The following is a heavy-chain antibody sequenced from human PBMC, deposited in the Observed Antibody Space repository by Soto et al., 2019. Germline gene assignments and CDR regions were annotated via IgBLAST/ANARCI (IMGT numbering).Heavy chain of an antibody. V-gene: IGHV3-33*01. CDR2: IWYDGSNK. J-gene: IGHJ4*02. CDR1: GFNFSSYG. D-gene: IGHD3-9*01. Sequence: QVHLVESGGGVVQPGRSLRLSCAASGFNFSSYGMHWVRQAPGKGLEWVTFIWYDGSNKYYVDSVKGRFTISRDNSKNTLYMEMNSLRAEDTAVYYCAREYQEFSVDCQIFDYWGQGTLVTVSS. CDR3: AREYQEFSVDCQIFDY.